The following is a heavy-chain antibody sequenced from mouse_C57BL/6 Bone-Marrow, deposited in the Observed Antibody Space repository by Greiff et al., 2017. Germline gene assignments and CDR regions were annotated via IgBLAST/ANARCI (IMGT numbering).Heavy chain of an antibody. V-gene: IGHV5-17*01. J-gene: IGHJ4*01. CDR2: ISSGSSTI. D-gene: IGHD2-1*01. CDR1: GFTFSDYG. CDR3: ARKGRGKRGYYYAMDY. Sequence: EVKLMESGGGLVKPGGSLKLSCAASGFTFSDYGMHWVRQAPEKGLEWVAYISSGSSTIYSADTVKGRFPISRDNAKNTLFLQMTSLRSEDTAMYYCARKGRGKRGYYYAMDYWGQGTSVTVSS.